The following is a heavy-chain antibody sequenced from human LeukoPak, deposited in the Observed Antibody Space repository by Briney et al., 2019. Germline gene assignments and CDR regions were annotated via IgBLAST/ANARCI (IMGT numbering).Heavy chain of an antibody. CDR3: ARDQYYDSSGYSNYYYGMDV. CDR1: GFTFNSYS. V-gene: IGHV3-21*01. J-gene: IGHJ6*02. CDR2: ISSSSTYI. D-gene: IGHD3-22*01. Sequence: GGSLRLSCAASGFTFNSYSMNWVRQAPWKGLEWVSSISSSSTYIYYADSMKGRFTISRDNAKNSLYLQMNSLRVEDTAVYYCARDQYYDSSGYSNYYYGMDVWGQGTTVTVSS.